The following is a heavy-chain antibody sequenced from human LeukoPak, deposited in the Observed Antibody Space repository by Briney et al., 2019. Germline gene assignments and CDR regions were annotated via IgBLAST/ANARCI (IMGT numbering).Heavy chain of an antibody. CDR3: ATVWGSYRDRKAYFDY. J-gene: IGHJ4*02. V-gene: IGHV3-48*02. CDR2: ISSSSSTI. D-gene: IGHD3-16*02. CDR1: WINFSSYI. Sequence: PGGSLRLSCSAPWINFSSYIMNWARQAPGKGLELVSYISSSSSTIYYADSVKGRFTISRDNAKNSLYLQMNSLKDEDTAVYYCATVWGSYRDRKAYFDYWGQGTLVTVSS.